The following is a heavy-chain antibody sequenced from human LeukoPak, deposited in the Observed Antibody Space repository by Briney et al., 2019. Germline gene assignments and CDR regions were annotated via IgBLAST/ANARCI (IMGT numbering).Heavy chain of an antibody. D-gene: IGHD1-14*01. CDR1: GGSFSGYY. CDR3: ADATGY. Sequence: PSETLSLTCAVYGGSFSGYYRSWIRQPPGKGLEWIGEINHSGSTNYNPSLKSRVTMSVDTSKNQFSLKLSSVTAADTAVYYCADATGYWGQGTLVTVSS. V-gene: IGHV4-34*01. CDR2: INHSGST. J-gene: IGHJ4*02.